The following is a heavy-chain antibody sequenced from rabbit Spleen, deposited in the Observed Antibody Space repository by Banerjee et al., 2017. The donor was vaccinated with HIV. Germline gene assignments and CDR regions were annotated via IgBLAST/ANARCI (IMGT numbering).Heavy chain of an antibody. CDR1: GFSLTNYW. Sequence: QQLVESGGGLVQPGGSLKLSCKASGFSLTNYWMNWVRQAPGKGLEWIGYIDPVFGITYYANWVNGRFSISRENAQNTVFLQMTSLTAADTATYFCARDGAGGSGYYSLWGPGTLVTVS. J-gene: IGHJ4*01. D-gene: IGHD1-1*01. CDR2: IDPVFGIT. CDR3: ARDGAGGSGYYSL. V-gene: IGHV1S7*01.